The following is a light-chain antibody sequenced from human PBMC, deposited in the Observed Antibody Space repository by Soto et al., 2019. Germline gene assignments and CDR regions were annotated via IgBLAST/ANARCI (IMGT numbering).Light chain of an antibody. CDR2: EVS. CDR3: SSYTTSSTYV. J-gene: IGLJ1*01. V-gene: IGLV2-14*01. Sequence: QSALTQPASVSGSPGQSITISCTGTSTDVGAYNYVSWYQQHPGKAPKIMIYEVSNRPSGVSNRFSGSKSGTTASLTISGLQAEDEADYYCSSYTTSSTYVFGNGTKLTVL. CDR1: STDVGAYNY.